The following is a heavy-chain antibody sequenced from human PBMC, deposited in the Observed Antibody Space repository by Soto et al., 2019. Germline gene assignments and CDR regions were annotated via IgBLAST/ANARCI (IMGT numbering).Heavy chain of an antibody. V-gene: IGHV4-59*01. CDR2: IYYSGST. D-gene: IGHD5-18*01. J-gene: IGHJ6*02. CDR3: ERDRTAMAPYYYYGMDV. CDR1: GGSISSYY. Sequence: PSETLSLTCTVSGGSISSYYWSWIRQPPGKGLEWIGYIYYSGSTNYNPSLKSRVTISVDTSKNQFSLKLSSVTAADTAVYYCERDRTAMAPYYYYGMDVWGQGTTVTVSS.